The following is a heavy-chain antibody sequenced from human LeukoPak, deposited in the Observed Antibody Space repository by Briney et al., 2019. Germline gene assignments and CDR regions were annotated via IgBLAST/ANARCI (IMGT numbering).Heavy chain of an antibody. Sequence: ASVKVSCKASGYTFNNYDITWVRQAPGQGLECMGWMNPNSGNTDSAQEFRGRVTMTKDTSTSTAYIELSSLRSDDTGMYYCARGLHSGGYYFLGLWGQGTLVTVSS. J-gene: IGHJ1*01. CDR1: GYTFNNYD. D-gene: IGHD1-26*01. CDR2: MNPNSGNT. CDR3: ARGLHSGGYYFLGL. V-gene: IGHV1-8*01.